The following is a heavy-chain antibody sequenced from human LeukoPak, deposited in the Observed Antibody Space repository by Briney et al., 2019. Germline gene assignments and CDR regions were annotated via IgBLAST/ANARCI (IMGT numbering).Heavy chain of an antibody. J-gene: IGHJ4*02. CDR1: GGSISSGDYY. CDR2: IYYSGST. V-gene: IGHV4-39*01. CDR3: ARLGYSYGLLIDY. D-gene: IGHD5-18*01. Sequence: PSETLSLTCTVSGGSISSGDYYWGWIRQPPGKGLEWIGSIYYSGSTYYNPSLRSRVTISVDTSKNQFSLRLNSVTAADTAVYYCARLGYSYGLLIDYWGQGTLVTVSS.